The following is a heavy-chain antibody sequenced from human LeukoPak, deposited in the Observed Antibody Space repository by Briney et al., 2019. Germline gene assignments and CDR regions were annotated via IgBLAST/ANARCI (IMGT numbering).Heavy chain of an antibody. CDR2: IYSGGST. J-gene: IGHJ4*02. CDR1: GFTVSSNY. Sequence: GGSLRLSCAASGFTVSSNYMSWVRQAPGKGLEWVSVIYSGGSTYYADSVKGRFTISRDNSKNTLYLQMNSLRAEDTAVYYCARDPGYSSGWYSYYFDYWGQGTLVTVSS. CDR3: ARDPGYSSGWYSYYFDY. D-gene: IGHD6-19*01. V-gene: IGHV3-53*01.